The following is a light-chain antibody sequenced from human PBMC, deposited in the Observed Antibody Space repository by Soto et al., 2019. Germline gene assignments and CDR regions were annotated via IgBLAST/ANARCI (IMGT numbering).Light chain of an antibody. CDR1: QSISSW. V-gene: IGKV1-5*01. CDR2: DAS. J-gene: IGKJ2*01. CDR3: QQYNSYPYT. Sequence: DIQMTQSPSTLSASVGDRVTITCRASQSISSWLAWYQQKPVKAPKLLIYDASSLESGVPSRFSGRGSGTEFTLTISSLQPDDFATYYCQQYNSYPYTFGQGTKLEIK.